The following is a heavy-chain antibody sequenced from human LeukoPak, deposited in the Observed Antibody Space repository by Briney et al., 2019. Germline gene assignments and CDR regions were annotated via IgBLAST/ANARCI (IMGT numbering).Heavy chain of an antibody. CDR1: GFTFSSYA. Sequence: GASVRLSCAASGFTFSSYAMSWVRQAPGKGLEWVSGISGSGGSTYYADSAKGRFTISRDNSKNTLYLQMNSLRAEDTAVYYCAKANGYCSSTSCYYFWYFQHWGQGTLVTVSS. CDR3: AKANGYCSSTSCYYFWYFQH. CDR2: ISGSGGST. D-gene: IGHD2-2*01. J-gene: IGHJ1*01. V-gene: IGHV3-23*01.